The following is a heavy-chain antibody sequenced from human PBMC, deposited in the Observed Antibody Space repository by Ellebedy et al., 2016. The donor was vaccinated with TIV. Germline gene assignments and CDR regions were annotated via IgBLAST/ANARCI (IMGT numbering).Heavy chain of an antibody. D-gene: IGHD3-9*01. Sequence: GGSLRLSCAASGFTFGNYAMGWVRRSPGKGLDWVSLISGNGEYTYYADSVKGRLTISRDNSMDTLYLQMNSLGVGDTAVYYCAKLGFDILTGSGGMDVWGQGTTVTVSS. CDR2: ISGNGEYT. J-gene: IGHJ6*02. V-gene: IGHV3-23*01. CDR1: GFTFGNYA. CDR3: AKLGFDILTGSGGMDV.